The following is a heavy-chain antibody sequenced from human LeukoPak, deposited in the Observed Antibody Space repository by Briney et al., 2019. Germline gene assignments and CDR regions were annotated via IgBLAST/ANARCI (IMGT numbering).Heavy chain of an antibody. V-gene: IGHV3-23*01. CDR2: ISGSGGST. Sequence: GGSLRLSCSASGFTFSSYAMSWVRQARGKGPEWVSAISGSGGSTYYADSVKGRFTISRDNSKNTLYLQMNSLRAEDTAVYYCAILNILDYWGQGTLVTVSS. CDR1: GFTFSSYA. CDR3: AILNILDY. J-gene: IGHJ4*02.